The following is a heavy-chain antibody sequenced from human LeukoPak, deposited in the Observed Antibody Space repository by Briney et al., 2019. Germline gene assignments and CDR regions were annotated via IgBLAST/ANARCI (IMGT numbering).Heavy chain of an antibody. J-gene: IGHJ3*02. CDR2: FDPEDGET. V-gene: IGHV1-24*01. D-gene: IGHD3-22*01. CDR3: ATYSPLSRATTVIVVWAAFDI. Sequence: ASVKVSCKVSGYTLSELSMHWVRQAPGKGLEWMGIFDPEDGETIYAQKFQGRVTMTEDTSTDTAYMELTSLRSEDTAVYYCATYSPLSRATTVIVVWAAFDIWGQGTMVTVSS. CDR1: GYTLSELS.